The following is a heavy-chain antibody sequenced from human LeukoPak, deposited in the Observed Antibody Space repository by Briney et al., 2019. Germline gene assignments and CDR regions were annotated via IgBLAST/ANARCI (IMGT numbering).Heavy chain of an antibody. D-gene: IGHD2-21*02. CDR1: RFTVTSNY. CDR2: IYTGGAT. V-gene: IGHV3-66*01. Sequence: GGSLRLSCAASRFTVTSNYMSWVRQAPGKGLEWVSVIYTGGATHYADSVKGRFTISRDNSKNTLYLQMNRLRVEDTAVYYCARDGWYCGGDCLDYWGQGTLVTVSS. J-gene: IGHJ4*02. CDR3: ARDGWYCGGDCLDY.